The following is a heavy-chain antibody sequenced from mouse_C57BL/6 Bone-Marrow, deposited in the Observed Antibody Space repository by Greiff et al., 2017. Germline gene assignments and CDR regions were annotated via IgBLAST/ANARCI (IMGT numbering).Heavy chain of an antibody. CDR1: GYTFTDYY. V-gene: IGHV1-84*01. J-gene: IGHJ3*01. CDR2: IFPGSGNT. CDR3: ARGREFAD. Sequence: QVQLQQSGPELVKPGASVKISCKASGYTFTDYYINWVKQRPGQGLAWIGWIFPGSGNTKYNEKVKGKATLTVDTSSSTVYMQLRSLTSKDSAVYVCARGREFADWGQGTLVTVSA.